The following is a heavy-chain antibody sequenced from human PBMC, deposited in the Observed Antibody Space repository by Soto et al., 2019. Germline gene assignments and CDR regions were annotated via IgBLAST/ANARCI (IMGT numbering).Heavy chain of an antibody. V-gene: IGHV1-18*04. Sequence: QVQLVQSGAEVKKPGASAKVSCKASGYTFTSYGISWVRQAPGQGLEWMGWISGYNGNTNYAQKLQGRVTMTTDTSTSTAYMELRSLRSDDTAVYYCARWGYCSGGSCRYYYGLDVWGLGTTVTVSS. CDR1: GYTFTSYG. CDR3: ARWGYCSGGSCRYYYGLDV. D-gene: IGHD2-15*01. J-gene: IGHJ6*02. CDR2: ISGYNGNT.